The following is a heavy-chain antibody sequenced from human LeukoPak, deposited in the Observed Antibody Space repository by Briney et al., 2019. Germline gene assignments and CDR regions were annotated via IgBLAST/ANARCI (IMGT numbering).Heavy chain of an antibody. CDR3: AHSRGYCSSTSCYSGDYYYYMDV. J-gene: IGHJ6*03. V-gene: IGHV2-5*01. CDR1: GFSLSTRGVG. CDR2: IYRNDDK. Sequence: AGPTLVKPTQTLTLTCTFSGFSLSTRGVGVGWIRQPSGKALARLAPIYRNDDKRSIPSPKSRLTITMNTSKNQVILTMTNMDPVDTATYYCAHSRGYCSSTSCYSGDYYYYMDVWGKGTTVTVSS. D-gene: IGHD2-2*01.